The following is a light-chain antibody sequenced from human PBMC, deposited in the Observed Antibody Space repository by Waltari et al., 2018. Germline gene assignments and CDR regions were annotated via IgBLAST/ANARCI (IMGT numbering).Light chain of an antibody. Sequence: QSALTQPASVSGSPGQSITISCTGTSRGVRSYNLVSWYQQHPGKAPKLMIYEGSKRHSGVSNRFSGSKSGNTASLTISGLQAEDEADYYCCSYAGAVFGGGTKLTIL. CDR1: SRGVRSYNL. CDR2: EGS. J-gene: IGLJ3*02. CDR3: CSYAGAV. V-gene: IGLV2-23*01.